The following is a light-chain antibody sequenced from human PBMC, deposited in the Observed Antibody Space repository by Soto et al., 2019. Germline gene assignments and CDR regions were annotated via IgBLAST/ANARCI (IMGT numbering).Light chain of an antibody. CDR3: AAWDDRLSAVV. CDR1: SSNIGSNY. CDR2: RND. V-gene: IGLV1-47*01. Sequence: QSVLTQPPSASGTPGQRVTISCSGSSSNIGSNYVYWYQQLPGSAPKLLIYRNDQRPSGVPDRFSGSKSGTSASLAISGLRSEYEADYYCAAWDDRLSAVVFGGGTKLHVL. J-gene: IGLJ2*01.